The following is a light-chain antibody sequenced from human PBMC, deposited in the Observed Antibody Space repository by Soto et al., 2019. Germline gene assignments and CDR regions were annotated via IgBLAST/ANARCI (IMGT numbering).Light chain of an antibody. CDR1: QSVSSD. CDR2: GAS. J-gene: IGKJ2*01. V-gene: IGKV3-15*01. Sequence: EVVMTQSPATLSVSPGETATLSCRASQSVSSDLAWYQQKPGQTPRLLIYGASTRATGIPARFSGSGSGTEFTLTISSLQYEDFAVYYCQQYNNWLYTFGQGTKVDIK. CDR3: QQYNNWLYT.